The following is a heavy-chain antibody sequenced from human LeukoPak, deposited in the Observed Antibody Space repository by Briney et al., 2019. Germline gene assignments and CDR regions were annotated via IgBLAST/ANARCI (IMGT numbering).Heavy chain of an antibody. CDR1: GYTFTSSN. CDR2: MNPSSGNT. J-gene: IGHJ6*02. Sequence: GASVKVSCKVSGYTFTSSNINWVRQAPGRGLEWMGWMNPSSGNTAYAQRFQGRVIMTRDTSTNTAFLQLTSLRSEDTAVYYCARGLDVERSSAWSWGPKKFYYNVMDVWGQGTTVTVSS. D-gene: IGHD3-9*01. CDR3: ARGLDVERSSAWSWGPKKFYYNVMDV. V-gene: IGHV1-8*01.